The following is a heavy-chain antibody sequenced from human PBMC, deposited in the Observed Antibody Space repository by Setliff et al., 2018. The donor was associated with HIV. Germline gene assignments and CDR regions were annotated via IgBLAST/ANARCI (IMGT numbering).Heavy chain of an antibody. Sequence: SVKVSCKASGGTFSSYAISWVRQAPGQGLEWMGGIIPIFGTANYAQKFQGRVTITADESTTTAYMELSSLRPDDTAVYYCARTLPQYTNLFDYWGQGTLVTVSS. CDR1: GGTFSSYA. D-gene: IGHD5-18*01. CDR2: IIPIFGTA. CDR3: ARTLPQYTNLFDY. J-gene: IGHJ4*02. V-gene: IGHV1-69*13.